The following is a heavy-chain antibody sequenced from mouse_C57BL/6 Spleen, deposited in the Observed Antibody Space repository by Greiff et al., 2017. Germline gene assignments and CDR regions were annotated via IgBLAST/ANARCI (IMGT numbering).Heavy chain of an antibody. J-gene: IGHJ1*03. CDR2: IDPSDSYT. CDR1: GYTFTSYW. CDR3: ARSRHYGSSYGYFDV. D-gene: IGHD1-1*01. V-gene: IGHV1-59*01. Sequence: QVQLQQPGAELVRPGTSVKLSCKASGYTFTSYWMHWVKQRPGQGLEWIGVIDPSDSYTNYNQKFKGKATLTVDTSSNTAYMQLSSLTSEDSAVYDCARSRHYGSSYGYFDVWGTGTTVTVSS.